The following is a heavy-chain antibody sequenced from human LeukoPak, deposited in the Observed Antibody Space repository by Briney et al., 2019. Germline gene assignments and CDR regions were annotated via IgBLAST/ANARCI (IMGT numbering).Heavy chain of an antibody. CDR1: GFTFSSYS. V-gene: IGHV3-21*01. Sequence: PGGSLRLSCAASGFTFSSYSMNWVRQAPGKGLEWVSSISSSSSYIHYADSVKGRFTISRDDAKNSLYLQMNSLRAEDTAVYYCAREGPAAATFDYWGQGTLVTVSS. CDR3: AREGPAAATFDY. D-gene: IGHD2-2*01. CDR2: ISSSSSYI. J-gene: IGHJ4*02.